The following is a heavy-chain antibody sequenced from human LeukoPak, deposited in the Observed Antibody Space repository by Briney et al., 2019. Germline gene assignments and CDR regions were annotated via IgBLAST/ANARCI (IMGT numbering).Heavy chain of an antibody. Sequence: GGSLRLSCAASGFAFNTYAMHWVRQAPGQGLEWAALIWHDGSHKFYSNSVRGQFTISRDNSKNTVSLQMNNLRPEDTAVYYCAREIFGSGSYPHFWGQGTLVTVSS. CDR3: AREIFGSGSYPHF. D-gene: IGHD3-10*01. V-gene: IGHV3-33*01. CDR1: GFAFNTYA. CDR2: IWHDGSHK. J-gene: IGHJ4*02.